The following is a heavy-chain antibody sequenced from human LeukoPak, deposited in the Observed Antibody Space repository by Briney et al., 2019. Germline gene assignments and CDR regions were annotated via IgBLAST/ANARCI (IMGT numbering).Heavy chain of an antibody. J-gene: IGHJ4*02. Sequence: TGGSLRLSCAASGFTFSGYSITWVRQAPGKGLEFVAAISGSGGGTYYADSVKGRFTISRENSKNTLYVQMTSLRAEDTAVYYCAKACIPAAGQDYFDYWGQGTLVTVSS. CDR3: AKACIPAAGQDYFDY. V-gene: IGHV3-23*01. D-gene: IGHD6-13*01. CDR1: GFTFSGYS. CDR2: ISGSGGGT.